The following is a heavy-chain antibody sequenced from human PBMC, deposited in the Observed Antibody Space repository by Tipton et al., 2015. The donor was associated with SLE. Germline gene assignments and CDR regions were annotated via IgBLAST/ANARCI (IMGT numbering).Heavy chain of an antibody. CDR2: FYYTGLT. J-gene: IGHJ4*02. D-gene: IGHD6-13*01. V-gene: IGHV4-28*01. CDR1: GYSINNDNW. CDR3: AAPAAAGTHDY. Sequence: TLSLTCTVSGYSINNDNWWGWIRQPPGKALEWIGYFYYTGLTYYNPSLKSRVTISVDTSKNQFSLKLSSVTAADTAVYYCAAPAAAGTHDYWGQGTLVTVSS.